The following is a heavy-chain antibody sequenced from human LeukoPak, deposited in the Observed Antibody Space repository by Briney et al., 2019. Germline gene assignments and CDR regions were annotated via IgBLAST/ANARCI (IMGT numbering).Heavy chain of an antibody. Sequence: PGGSLRLSCAASGFTFSDYAMHWVRRVPGKGLEWVATISYDGSNTYYADSVKGRFTISRDNSRNTLYLQMNSLRREDTAVYYCARGRNIVATSGYFDYWGQGTLVTVSS. J-gene: IGHJ4*02. CDR1: GFTFSDYA. D-gene: IGHD5-12*01. CDR2: ISYDGSNT. V-gene: IGHV3-30-3*01. CDR3: ARGRNIVATSGYFDY.